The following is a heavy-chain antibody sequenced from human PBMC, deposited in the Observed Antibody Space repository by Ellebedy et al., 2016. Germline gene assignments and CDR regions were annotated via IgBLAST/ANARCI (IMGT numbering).Heavy chain of an antibody. CDR3: LEVSWGY. CDR2: MNPNSGQT. V-gene: IGHV1-8*01. J-gene: IGHJ4*02. Sequence: ASVKVSXXASGYTFTSYKINWVRQATGQGLEWMGWMNPNSGQTGYAQKFQGRVTLTRDTSISTAYMELSSLRSEDTAVYYCLEVSWGYWGQGTLVTVSS. D-gene: IGHD7-27*01. CDR1: GYTFTSYK.